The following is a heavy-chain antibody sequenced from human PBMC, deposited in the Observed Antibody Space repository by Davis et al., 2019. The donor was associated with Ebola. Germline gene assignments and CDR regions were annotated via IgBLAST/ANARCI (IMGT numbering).Heavy chain of an antibody. Sequence: PGGSLRLSCAASGFTFSSYGMHWVRQAPGKGLEWVAVISYDGSNKYYADSVKGRFTISRDNSKNTLYLQMNSLRAEDTAVYYCAREDYPRGMDVWGQGTTVTVSS. CDR2: ISYDGSNK. D-gene: IGHD4-11*01. CDR1: GFTFSSYG. J-gene: IGHJ6*02. V-gene: IGHV3-30*03. CDR3: AREDYPRGMDV.